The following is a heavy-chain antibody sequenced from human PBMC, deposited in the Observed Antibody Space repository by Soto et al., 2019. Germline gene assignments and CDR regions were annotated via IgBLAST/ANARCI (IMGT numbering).Heavy chain of an antibody. Sequence: ASVKVSCKASGYTFTDSHIHWVRQAPGQGLEWMGWISAYNGNTNYAQKLQGRVTMTTDTSTSTAYMELRSLRSDDTAVYYCARESLYGNHDAFDIWGQGTMVTVSS. J-gene: IGHJ3*02. CDR3: ARESLYGNHDAFDI. V-gene: IGHV1-18*04. D-gene: IGHD4-4*01. CDR1: GYTFTDSH. CDR2: ISAYNGNT.